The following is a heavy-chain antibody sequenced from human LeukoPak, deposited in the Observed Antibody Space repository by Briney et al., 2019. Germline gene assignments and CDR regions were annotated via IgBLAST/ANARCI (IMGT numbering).Heavy chain of an antibody. J-gene: IGHJ4*01. CDR2: IFGSGGSA. D-gene: IGHD2-2*01. CDR1: GFTFGSYA. V-gene: IGHV3-23*01. CDR3: AKDPWDCSSTSCPDY. Sequence: PGGSLRLSCAASGFTFGSYAMYWVRQAPGKGLEWVSGIFGSGGSAHYADSVKGRFTISRDNSKNTLYLQMNSLRAEDTAIYYCAKDPWDCSSTSCPDYWGHGTLVTVSS.